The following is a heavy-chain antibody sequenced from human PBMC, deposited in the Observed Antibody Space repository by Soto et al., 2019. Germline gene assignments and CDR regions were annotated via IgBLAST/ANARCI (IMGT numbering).Heavy chain of an antibody. CDR3: ARMSYCSGGSCYSHPGSGAFDI. V-gene: IGHV3-11*01. CDR1: GFTFSDYY. J-gene: IGHJ3*02. D-gene: IGHD2-15*01. CDR2: ISSSGSTI. Sequence: QVQLVESGGGVVKPGGSLRLSCAASGFTFSDYYMSWIRQAPGKGLEWVSYISSSGSTIYYADSVKGRFTISRDNAKNSLYLQMNSLRAEDTAVYYCARMSYCSGGSCYSHPGSGAFDIWGQGTMVTVSS.